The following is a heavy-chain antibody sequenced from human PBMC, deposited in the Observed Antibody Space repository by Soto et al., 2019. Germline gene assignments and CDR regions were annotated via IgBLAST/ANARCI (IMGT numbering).Heavy chain of an antibody. D-gene: IGHD3-16*02. CDR1: GGSISSVY. J-gene: IGHJ5*02. V-gene: IGHV4-59*01. CDR2: RYYSGTA. CDR3: ARLSAADWCDP. Sequence: QVHLQESGPGLVKPSETLSLTCTVSGGSISSVYWTWVRQPPGKGLEWIGYRYYSGTAKYNSSLKSRVTIAVETSKNQFYRKLSAVTVAETAVYYCARLSAADWCDPWGQGIQATASS.